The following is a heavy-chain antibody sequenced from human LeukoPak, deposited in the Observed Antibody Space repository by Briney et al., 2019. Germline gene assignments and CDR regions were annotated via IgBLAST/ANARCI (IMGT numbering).Heavy chain of an antibody. V-gene: IGHV3-20*04. CDR2: INWNGGST. CDR1: GFTFDDYG. D-gene: IGHD1-7*01. CDR3: ARATAFQFMGTYIS. J-gene: IGHJ5*02. Sequence: PGGSLRLSCAASGFTFDDYGMSWVRQAPGKGLEWVSGINWNGGSTGYADSVKGRFTISRDNAKNSLYLQMNSLRAEDTAVYYCARATAFQFMGTYISWGQGTLVTVSS.